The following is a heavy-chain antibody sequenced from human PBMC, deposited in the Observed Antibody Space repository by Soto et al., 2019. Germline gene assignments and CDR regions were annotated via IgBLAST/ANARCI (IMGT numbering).Heavy chain of an antibody. J-gene: IGHJ4*02. D-gene: IGHD2-2*02. V-gene: IGHV3-21*01. Sequence: GGSLRLSCAASGFTFSSYSMNWVRQAPGKGLEWVSSISSSSYIYYADSVKGRFTISRDNAKNSLYLQMNSLRAEDTAVYYCARSTLSRVPAAIGYWGQGTLVTVSS. CDR2: ISSSSYI. CDR1: GFTFSSYS. CDR3: ARSTLSRVPAAIGY.